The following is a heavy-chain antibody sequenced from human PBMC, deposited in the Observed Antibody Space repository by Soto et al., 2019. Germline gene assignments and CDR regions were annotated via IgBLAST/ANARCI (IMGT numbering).Heavy chain of an antibody. CDR1: GESFRGHY. J-gene: IGHJ4*02. CDR2: INHSGST. CDR3: VSRKREEICSTNSCYFTH. D-gene: IGHD2-2*01. V-gene: IGHV4-34*01. Sequence: PSETLSLTCAVYGESFRGHYWSWIRQPPGKGLEWIGEINHSGSTNYNPSLKSRVTISVDTSRNQFSLQLTSVTAADTAVYYCVSRKREEICSTNSCYFTHWGRGTLVTVSS.